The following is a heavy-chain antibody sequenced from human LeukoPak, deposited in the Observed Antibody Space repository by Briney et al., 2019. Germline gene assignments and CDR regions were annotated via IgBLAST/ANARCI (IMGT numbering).Heavy chain of an antibody. V-gene: IGHV4-30-2*01. CDR1: GGSISSGGYS. Sequence: SQTLSLTCAVSGGSISSGGYSWSWIRQPPGKGLEWIGYIYHSGSTYYNPSLKSRITISVDRSKNQFSLKLSSVTAADTAVYYCARVPKDDAFDIWGQGTMVTVSS. J-gene: IGHJ3*02. CDR3: ARVPKDDAFDI. CDR2: IYHSGST.